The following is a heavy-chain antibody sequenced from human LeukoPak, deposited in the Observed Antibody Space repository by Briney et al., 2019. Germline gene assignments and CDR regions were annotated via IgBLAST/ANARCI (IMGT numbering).Heavy chain of an antibody. CDR3: AKGEAANYYDSSGYSQGY. CDR1: GFTFDDYA. CDR2: ISWNSGSI. Sequence: GGSLRLSCAASGFTFDDYAMHWVRQAPGEGLELVSGISWNSGSIGYADSVKGRLTISRDNAKTSLYLQMNSLRAEDTALYYYAKGEAANYYDSSGYSQGYWGQGTLVTVSS. J-gene: IGHJ4*02. V-gene: IGHV3-9*01. D-gene: IGHD3-22*01.